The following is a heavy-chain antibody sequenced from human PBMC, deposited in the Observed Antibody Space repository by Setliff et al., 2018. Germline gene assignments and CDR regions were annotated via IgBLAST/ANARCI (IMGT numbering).Heavy chain of an antibody. CDR2: ISYDGSNK. J-gene: IGHJ6*02. Sequence: PGGSLRLSCAASGFTFSSYAMHWVRQAPGKGLEWVAVISYDGSNKYYADSVKGRFTISRDNSKNTLYLQMNSLRAEDTAVYYCAKDRRSSSGLAVPYYYYGMDVWGQGTTVTVSS. CDR1: GFTFSSYA. D-gene: IGHD3-22*01. CDR3: AKDRRSSSGLAVPYYYYGMDV. V-gene: IGHV3-30-3*01.